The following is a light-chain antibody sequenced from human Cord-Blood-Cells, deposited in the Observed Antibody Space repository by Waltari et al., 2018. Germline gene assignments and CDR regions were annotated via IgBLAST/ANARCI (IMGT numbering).Light chain of an antibody. CDR2: PLS. J-gene: IGKJ3*01. V-gene: IGKV2-40*01. CDR1: QSLLDSDDGNTY. Sequence: DIVMTQTPLSLPVTPGEPSSISCRSGQSLLDSDDGNTYLDWYLQKPGQSPQLLIYPLSYRASGVPDRFSGSGSGTDFTLKISRVEAEDVGVYYCMQRIEFPFTFGPGTKVDIK. CDR3: MQRIEFPFT.